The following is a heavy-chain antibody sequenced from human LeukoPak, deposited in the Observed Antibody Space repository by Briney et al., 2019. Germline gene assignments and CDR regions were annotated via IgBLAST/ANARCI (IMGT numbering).Heavy chain of an antibody. Sequence: ASVKVSCKASGYTFTGYYMHWVRQAPGQGLEWMGRINPNSSGTNYAQKFQGRITMTRDTSISTAYMELSRLRSDDTAVYYCARGGSSSYRFDPWGQGTLVTVSS. CDR3: ARGGSSSYRFDP. D-gene: IGHD6-13*01. V-gene: IGHV1-2*06. CDR2: INPNSSGT. J-gene: IGHJ5*02. CDR1: GYTFTGYY.